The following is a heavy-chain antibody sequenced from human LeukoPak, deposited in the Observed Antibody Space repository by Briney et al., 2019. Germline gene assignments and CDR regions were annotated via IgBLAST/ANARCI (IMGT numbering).Heavy chain of an antibody. Sequence: PGGSLRLSCAASGFTFSDYAMGWVRQAPGKGLEWISDISGVADTTHYADSVKGRFTISRDNSKNTLYLQMNSLRAEDTAVYYCAGGSQSRFGPTFDYWGQGTLVTVSS. D-gene: IGHD3-10*01. V-gene: IGHV3-23*01. J-gene: IGHJ4*02. CDR2: ISGVADTT. CDR1: GFTFSDYA. CDR3: AGGSQSRFGPTFDY.